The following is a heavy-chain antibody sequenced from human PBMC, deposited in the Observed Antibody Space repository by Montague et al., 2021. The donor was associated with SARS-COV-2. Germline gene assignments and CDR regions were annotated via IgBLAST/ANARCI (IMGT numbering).Heavy chain of an antibody. J-gene: IGHJ4*02. CDR1: GFTFSSYG. V-gene: IGHV3-33*06. CDR3: AKEGIVGATSGALY. D-gene: IGHD1-26*01. CDR2: IWYDGSNK. Sequence: SRRLSWPASGFTFSSYGMHWVRQAPGKGLEWAAVIWYDGSNKYYADSVKGRFTISRDNSKNTLYLQMNSLRAEDTAVYYCAKEGIVGATSGALYWGQGTLVTVSP.